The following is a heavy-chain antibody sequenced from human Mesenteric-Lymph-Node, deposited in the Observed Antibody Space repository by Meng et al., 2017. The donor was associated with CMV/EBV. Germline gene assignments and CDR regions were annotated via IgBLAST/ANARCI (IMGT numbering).Heavy chain of an antibody. D-gene: IGHD6-13*01. V-gene: IGHV4-34*01. CDR2: INHSGST. Sequence: CAVYGGAFRGYYWSWIRQPPGKGLEWIGEINHSGSTNYNPSLKSRVTISVDTSKNQFSLKLSSVTAADTAVYYCARDGYSSSWYGFDYWGQGTLVTVSS. CDR1: GGAFRGYY. CDR3: ARDGYSSSWYGFDY. J-gene: IGHJ4*02.